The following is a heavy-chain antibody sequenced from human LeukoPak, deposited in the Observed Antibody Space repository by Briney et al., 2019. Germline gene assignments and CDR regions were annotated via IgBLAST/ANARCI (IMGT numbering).Heavy chain of an antibody. J-gene: IGHJ3*02. V-gene: IGHV1-46*01. CDR2: TNPSGGST. Sequence: ASVKVSCKASGYTFTSYYMHWVRQAPGQGLEWMGITNPSGGSTSYAQKFQGRVTMTRDTSTSTVYMELSSLRSEDTAVYYCAREKLTGTPRSNHDAFDIWGQGTVVTVSS. CDR3: AREKLTGTPRSNHDAFDI. D-gene: IGHD1-1*01. CDR1: GYTFTSYY.